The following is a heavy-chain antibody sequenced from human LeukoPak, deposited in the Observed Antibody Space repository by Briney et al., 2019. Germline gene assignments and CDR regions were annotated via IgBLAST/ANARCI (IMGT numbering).Heavy chain of an antibody. V-gene: IGHV4-34*01. Sequence: SATLSLTCAVYGGSFSGSYWSWIRQPPGKWPEWIGEINHSGGTNYNPSLKSRVTISVDTSKNQFSLKLSSVTAADTAVYYCARHPRTITRYFDYWGQGTLVTVSS. D-gene: IGHD5-24*01. CDR1: GGSFSGSY. CDR2: INHSGGT. CDR3: ARHPRTITRYFDY. J-gene: IGHJ4*02.